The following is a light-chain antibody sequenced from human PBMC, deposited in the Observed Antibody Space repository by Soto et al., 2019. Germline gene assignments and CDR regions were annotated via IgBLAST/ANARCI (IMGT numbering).Light chain of an antibody. J-gene: IGKJ2*01. CDR1: QSVSSSY. V-gene: IGKV3-20*01. CDR2: GAS. Sequence: EIVLTQSPGTLSLSPGERATLSCRASQSVSSSYLAWYQQKPGQAPRLLIYGASSRATGIPDRFSGSGSGTDFALTINRLEPEDLAVYYCQQYGSSPYTFGQGTKLEIK. CDR3: QQYGSSPYT.